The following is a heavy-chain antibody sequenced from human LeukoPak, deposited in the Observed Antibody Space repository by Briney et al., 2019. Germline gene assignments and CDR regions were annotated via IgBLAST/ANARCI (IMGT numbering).Heavy chain of an antibody. D-gene: IGHD5-18*01. CDR2: IYSGGST. V-gene: IGHV3-66*02. CDR1: GFTVSSNY. J-gene: IGHJ6*02. CDR3: AASAMVNGMDV. Sequence: PGGSLRLSCAAPGFTVSSNYMSWVRQAPGKGLEWVSVIYSGGSTYYADSVKGRFTISRDNSKNTLYLQMNSLRAEDTAVYYCAASAMVNGMDVWGQGTTVTVSS.